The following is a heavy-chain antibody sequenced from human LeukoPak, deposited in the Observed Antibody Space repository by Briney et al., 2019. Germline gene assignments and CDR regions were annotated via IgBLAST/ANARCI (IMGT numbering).Heavy chain of an antibody. Sequence: PGGSLRLSCAASGFTFSSYAMNWVRQAPGKGLEWVSSISGSGGGTYYADSVKGRFTISRDNSKNTLYLQMNSLRAEDTAVYYCARYGSGSYFFDYWGQGTLVTVSS. CDR2: ISGSGGGT. CDR1: GFTFSSYA. D-gene: IGHD3-10*01. J-gene: IGHJ4*02. CDR3: ARYGSGSYFFDY. V-gene: IGHV3-23*01.